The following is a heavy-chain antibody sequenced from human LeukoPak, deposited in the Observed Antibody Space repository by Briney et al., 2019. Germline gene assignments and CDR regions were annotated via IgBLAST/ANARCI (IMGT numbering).Heavy chain of an antibody. D-gene: IGHD2-2*01. CDR1: GGSISSYY. J-gene: IGHJ4*02. CDR3: AREVKYCSSTSCRLYYFDY. V-gene: IGHV4-59*01. Sequence: SETLSLTCTVSGGSISSYYWSWIRQPPGKGLEWIGYIYYSGSTNYNPSLKSRVTISVDTSKNQFSLKLSSVTAADTAVYYCAREVKYCSSTSCRLYYFDYWGQGTLVTVSS. CDR2: IYYSGST.